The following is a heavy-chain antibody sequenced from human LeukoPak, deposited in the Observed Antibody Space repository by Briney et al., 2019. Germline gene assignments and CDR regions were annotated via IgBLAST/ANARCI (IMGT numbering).Heavy chain of an antibody. J-gene: IGHJ4*02. CDR2: INPSGGST. V-gene: IGHV1-46*01. CDR3: AREGATMEFDY. CDR1: GYIFTSYY. Sequence: GASVKVSCKASGYIFTSYYMHWVRQAPGQGLEWMGIINPSGGSTSYAQKFQGRVTMTRDTSTSTVYMELSSLRSEDTAVYYCAREGATMEFDYWGQGTLVTVSS. D-gene: IGHD1-26*01.